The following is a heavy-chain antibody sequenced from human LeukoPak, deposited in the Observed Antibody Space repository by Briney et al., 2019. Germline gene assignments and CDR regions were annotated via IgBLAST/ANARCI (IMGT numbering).Heavy chain of an antibody. CDR1: GFTFSSYG. Sequence: PGGSLRLSCAASGFTFSSYGMRWVRQAPGKGLEWVAVISYDGSNKYYADSVNGRFTISRDNYKNTLYLQMNSLRAEDTAVYYCARGGGTYYYYYYMDVWGKGTTVTVSS. CDR3: ARGGGTYYYYYYMDV. J-gene: IGHJ6*03. CDR2: ISYDGSNK. D-gene: IGHD2-15*01. V-gene: IGHV3-30*03.